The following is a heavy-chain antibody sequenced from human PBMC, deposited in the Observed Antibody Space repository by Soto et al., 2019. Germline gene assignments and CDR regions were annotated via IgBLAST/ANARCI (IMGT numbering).Heavy chain of an antibody. D-gene: IGHD2-15*01. CDR1: GGSISSGDYY. V-gene: IGHV4-30-4*01. Sequence: SETLSLTCTVSGGSISSGDYYWSWIRQPPGKGLEWIGYIYYSGSTYYNPSLKSRVTIAVDTSKNQFSLKLSSVTAADTAVYYCAREPRGCSGGSCYSWIYYYYYGMDVWGQGTTVTVSS. CDR2: IYYSGST. CDR3: AREPRGCSGGSCYSWIYYYYYGMDV. J-gene: IGHJ6*02.